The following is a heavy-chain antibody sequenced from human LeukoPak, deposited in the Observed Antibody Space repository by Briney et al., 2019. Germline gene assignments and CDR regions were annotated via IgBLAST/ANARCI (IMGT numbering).Heavy chain of an antibody. Sequence: GTSLRLSXAASGFTFDGYPMHWVGQAPGKGVEWVSGITANSGKLDYADSVKGRFVISRDNAKNSLFLRLNNVRAEDMALYYCARESTSTYGARLYSFDCWGQGTQVTVSS. CDR2: ITANSGKL. J-gene: IGHJ4*02. CDR3: ARESTSTYGARLYSFDC. V-gene: IGHV3-9*03. D-gene: IGHD2-8*01. CDR1: GFTFDGYP.